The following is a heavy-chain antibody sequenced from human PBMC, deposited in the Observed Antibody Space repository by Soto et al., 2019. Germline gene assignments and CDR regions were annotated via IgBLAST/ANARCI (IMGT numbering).Heavy chain of an antibody. CDR3: AHTVVTPSPTYYYYGTDV. V-gene: IGHV4-30-4*01. D-gene: IGHD2-21*02. Sequence: SETLSLTSTVSGGSISSGDYYWSWIRQPPGKGLEWIGYIYYSGSTYYNPSLKSRVTISVDTSKNQFSLKLSSVTAADTAVYYCAHTVVTPSPTYYYYGTDVWGQGTTVTVS. CDR1: GGSISSGDYY. J-gene: IGHJ6*02. CDR2: IYYSGST.